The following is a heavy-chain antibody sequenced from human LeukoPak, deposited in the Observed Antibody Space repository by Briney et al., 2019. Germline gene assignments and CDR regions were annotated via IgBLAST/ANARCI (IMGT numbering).Heavy chain of an antibody. CDR1: GYTFTSYD. D-gene: IGHD3-10*01. Sequence: ASVKVSCKASGYTFTSYDINWVRQATGQGLEWMGWMNPNSGNTGYAQKFQGRVTMTRNTSISTAYMELSSLRSEDTAVYHCARDSSPYGEDYYYYYYMDVWGKGTTVTVSS. V-gene: IGHV1-8*01. CDR2: MNPNSGNT. CDR3: ARDSSPYGEDYYYYYYMDV. J-gene: IGHJ6*03.